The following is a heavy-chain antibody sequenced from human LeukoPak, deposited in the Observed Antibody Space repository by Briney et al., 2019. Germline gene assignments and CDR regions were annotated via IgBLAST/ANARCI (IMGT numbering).Heavy chain of an antibody. CDR2: ISSSSSYI. CDR1: GFTFSSYS. J-gene: IGHJ4*02. CDR3: ARDSFGGDY. D-gene: IGHD3-10*01. Sequence: PGGSLRLSCAASGFTFSSYSMNWVRQAPGKGLEWVSSISSSSSYIYYADLVKGRFTISRDNAMNSLYLQMNSLRAEDTAVYYCARDSFGGDYWGQGTLVTVSS. V-gene: IGHV3-21*01.